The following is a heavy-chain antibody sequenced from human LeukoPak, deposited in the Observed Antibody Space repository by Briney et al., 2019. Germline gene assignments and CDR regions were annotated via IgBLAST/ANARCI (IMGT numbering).Heavy chain of an antibody. CDR1: GYTFTGYY. CDR3: ARDQAWPYSSSRSIDY. V-gene: IGHV1-2*02. Sequence: ASVKLSCKASGYTFTGYYMYWGWQAPGQGLEWMGWINPTSGGTNYAQKFQGRVTMTRDTSITTAYMELSRLGSDDTAVYYCARDQAWPYSSSRSIDYWGQGTLVTVSS. J-gene: IGHJ4*02. CDR2: INPTSGGT. D-gene: IGHD6-13*01.